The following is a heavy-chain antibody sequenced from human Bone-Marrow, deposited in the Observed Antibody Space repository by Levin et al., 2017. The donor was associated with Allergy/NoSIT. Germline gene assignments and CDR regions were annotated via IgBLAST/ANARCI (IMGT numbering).Heavy chain of an antibody. CDR2: MSHDGSNE. V-gene: IGHV3-30*18. CDR3: AKKSMGSIFQGVDY. D-gene: IGHD3-10*01. Sequence: SCAASGFAFSSYGMHWVRQAPGKGLEGVAVMSHDGSNEYYADSVKGRFTISRDKSKNTLYLQLNSLRAEDTAVYYGAKKSMGSIFQGVDYWGQGTLVTVSS. CDR1: GFAFSSYG. J-gene: IGHJ4*02.